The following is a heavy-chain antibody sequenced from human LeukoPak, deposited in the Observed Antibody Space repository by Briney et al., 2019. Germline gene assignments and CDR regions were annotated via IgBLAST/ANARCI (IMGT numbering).Heavy chain of an antibody. D-gene: IGHD3-10*01. CDR3: ARILLPFNYFDY. J-gene: IGHJ4*02. Sequence: SQTLSLTCTVSGDSVSSGGYYWSWIRQHPEKGLEWIGYIYYSGSTYYNPSLKSRLIISVDTSKNQFSLKLTSVTAADTAVYYCARILLPFNYFDYWGQGTLVTVSS. CDR2: IYYSGST. CDR1: GDSVSSGGYY. V-gene: IGHV4-31*03.